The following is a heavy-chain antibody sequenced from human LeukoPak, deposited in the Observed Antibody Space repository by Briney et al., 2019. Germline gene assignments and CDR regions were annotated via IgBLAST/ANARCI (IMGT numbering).Heavy chain of an antibody. V-gene: IGHV3-53*04. CDR2: IYSGGST. Sequence: PGGSLRLSCAASGFTVSSDYMSWVRQAPGKGLEWVSVIYSGGSTYYADSVKGRFTISRHNSKNTLYLQMNSLRAGDAAVYYCARWGYCSGGSCRYGMDVWGQGTTVTVSS. D-gene: IGHD2-15*01. CDR3: ARWGYCSGGSCRYGMDV. J-gene: IGHJ6*02. CDR1: GFTVSSDY.